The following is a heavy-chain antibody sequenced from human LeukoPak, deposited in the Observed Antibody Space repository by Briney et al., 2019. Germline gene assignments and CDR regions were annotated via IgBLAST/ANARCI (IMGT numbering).Heavy chain of an antibody. CDR1: GFTFSSYS. CDR3: ARALTGTRNAFDI. D-gene: IGHD1-20*01. CDR2: ISSSSSYI. Sequence: GGSLRLSCAASGFTFSSYSMNWVRQAPGKGLEWVSSISSSSSYIYYADSVKGRFTISRDNAKNSLYLQMSSLRAEDTAVYYCARALTGTRNAFDIWGPGTMVTVSS. V-gene: IGHV3-21*01. J-gene: IGHJ3*02.